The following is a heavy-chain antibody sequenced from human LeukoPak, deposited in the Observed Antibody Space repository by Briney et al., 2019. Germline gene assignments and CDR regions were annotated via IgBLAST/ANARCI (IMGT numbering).Heavy chain of an antibody. CDR3: ARASGYVFDY. Sequence: SETLSLTCAVYGGSFSGYYWSWIRQPPGKGLEWIGEINHSGSTNYNPSLKSRVTISADTSKNQFSLKLNSVTAADTAVYYCARASGYVFDYWGQGTLVTVSS. CDR2: INHSGST. CDR1: GGSFSGYY. J-gene: IGHJ4*02. D-gene: IGHD5-12*01. V-gene: IGHV4-34*01.